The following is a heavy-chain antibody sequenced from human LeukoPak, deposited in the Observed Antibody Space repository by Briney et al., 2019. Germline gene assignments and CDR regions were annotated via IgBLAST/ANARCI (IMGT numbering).Heavy chain of an antibody. CDR3: ARDRILGSFDY. V-gene: IGHV1-2*04. CDR2: INPNSGGT. D-gene: IGHD2-15*01. Sequence: ASVKVSCKASGYTFTGYYMHWVRQAPGQGLEWMGWINPNSGGTNYAQKFQGWVTMTRDTSISTAYMELSRLRSEDTAVYYCARDRILGSFDYWGQGTLVTVSS. J-gene: IGHJ4*02. CDR1: GYTFTGYY.